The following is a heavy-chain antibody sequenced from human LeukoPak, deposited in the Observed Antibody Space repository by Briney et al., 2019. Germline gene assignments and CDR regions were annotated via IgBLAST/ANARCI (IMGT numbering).Heavy chain of an antibody. D-gene: IGHD3-10*01. J-gene: IGHJ3*02. Sequence: HTGGSLRLSCAASGLSVTSNHMSWVRQAPGKGLEWVSIIYSDGRTFYSDSVKGRVTISRDSSKNALYLQMNSLRAEDTAVYYCARERGDTFDIWGQGTMVTVSS. CDR2: IYSDGRT. V-gene: IGHV3-66*01. CDR1: GLSVTSNH. CDR3: ARERGDTFDI.